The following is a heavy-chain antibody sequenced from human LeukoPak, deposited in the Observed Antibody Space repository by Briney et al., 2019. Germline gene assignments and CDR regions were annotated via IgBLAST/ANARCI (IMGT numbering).Heavy chain of an antibody. CDR2: ISGSGSST. Sequence: GGSLRLSCAASGFTFSTYAMSWVRQAPGKGLEWVSAISGSGSSTDYADSVRGRFTISRDSSKSTLYLQMNSLRVEDTALYYCAKLNHIVVVTAMSRFDYWGQGTLVTVSS. J-gene: IGHJ4*02. V-gene: IGHV3-23*01. CDR1: GFTFSTYA. CDR3: AKLNHIVVVTAMSRFDY. D-gene: IGHD2-21*02.